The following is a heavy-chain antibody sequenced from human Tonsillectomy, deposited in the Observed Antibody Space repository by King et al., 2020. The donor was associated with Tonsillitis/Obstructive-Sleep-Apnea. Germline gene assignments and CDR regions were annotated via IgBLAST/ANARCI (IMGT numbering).Heavy chain of an antibody. J-gene: IGHJ4*02. CDR3: ARVAKGDLSHMDY. V-gene: IGHV3-33*01. CDR2: IWVDGSNK. Sequence: VQLVESGGGVVQPGRSPRLSCAASGFTFSSYGMPWVRQPPGKGLEWVAVIWVDGSNKYYADSVKGRFTISRDNSKNTLYLQMNSLRAEETAVYYCARVAKGDLSHMDYWGQGTPVTVSP. D-gene: IGHD2-21*02. CDR1: GFTFSSYG.